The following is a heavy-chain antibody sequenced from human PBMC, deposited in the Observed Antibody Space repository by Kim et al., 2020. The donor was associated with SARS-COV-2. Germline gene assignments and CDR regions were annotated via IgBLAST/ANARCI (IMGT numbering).Heavy chain of an antibody. CDR3: ARGQMVRGAVFDY. Sequence: GGSLRLSCAASGFTFSSYWMHWVRQAPGKGLVWVSRINSDGSSTSYADSVKGRFTISRDNAKNTLYLQMNSLRAEDTAVYYCARGQMVRGAVFDYWGQGTLVTVSS. D-gene: IGHD3-10*01. V-gene: IGHV3-74*01. CDR2: INSDGSST. CDR1: GFTFSSYW. J-gene: IGHJ4*02.